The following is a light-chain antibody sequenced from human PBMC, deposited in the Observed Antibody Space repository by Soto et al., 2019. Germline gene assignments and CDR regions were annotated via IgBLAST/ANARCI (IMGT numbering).Light chain of an antibody. CDR1: SSDVGSYNR. J-gene: IGLJ2*01. CDR2: EVS. V-gene: IGLV2-18*02. Sequence: QAVVTQPPSVSGSPGQSVTISCTGTSSDVGSYNRVSWYQQPPGTAPKLMIYEVSNRPSGVPDRFSGSKSGNTASLTISGLQAEDEADYYCSSYTSSSTRVFGGGTQLTVL. CDR3: SSYTSSSTRV.